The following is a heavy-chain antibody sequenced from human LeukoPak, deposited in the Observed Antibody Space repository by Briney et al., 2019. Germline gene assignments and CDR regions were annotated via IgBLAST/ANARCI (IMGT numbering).Heavy chain of an antibody. CDR2: ISGSGGST. J-gene: IGHJ4*02. V-gene: IGHV3-23*01. CDR1: GFTFSSYA. D-gene: IGHD4-17*01. Sequence: PGGSLRLSCAASGFTFSSYAMSWVRQAPGKGLEWVSAISGSGGSTYYADSVKGRFTISRDNSKNTLYLQMNSLRVEDTAVYYCTSPVLDYGDHYFFASWGQGTLVTVSS. CDR3: TSPVLDYGDHYFFAS.